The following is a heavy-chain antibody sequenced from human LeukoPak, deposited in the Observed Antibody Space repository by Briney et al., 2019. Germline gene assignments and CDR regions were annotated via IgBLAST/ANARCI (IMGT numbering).Heavy chain of an antibody. Sequence: GGSLRLSCAASGFIFSNYGMHWVREGPGKGVGWGAFIRSDGSNKYSAASVTGRFTISRDNSKTTLYLQMNSLRAEDTAVYYCANEEDGDIVVVPATTGHWGQGTLVTVSS. V-gene: IGHV3-30*02. D-gene: IGHD2-2*01. CDR1: GFIFSNYG. CDR2: IRSDGSNK. J-gene: IGHJ4*02. CDR3: ANEEDGDIVVVPATTGH.